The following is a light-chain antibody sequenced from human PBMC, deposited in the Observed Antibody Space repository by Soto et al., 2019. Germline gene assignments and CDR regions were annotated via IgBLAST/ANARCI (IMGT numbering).Light chain of an antibody. CDR2: GAS. Sequence: IVMAQSPSTLSVSPGERATLSCRASQSVSTNLAWYQQKPGQPPRLLISGASTRATGVPARFSGSGSGTEFTLTISSVQSEDFALYYCQQYNIWPLTFGGGTKVEI. V-gene: IGKV3-15*01. J-gene: IGKJ4*01. CDR3: QQYNIWPLT. CDR1: QSVSTN.